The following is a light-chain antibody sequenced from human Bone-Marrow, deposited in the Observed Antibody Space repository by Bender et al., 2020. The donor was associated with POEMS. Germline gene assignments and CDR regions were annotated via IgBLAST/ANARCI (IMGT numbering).Light chain of an antibody. Sequence: QSALTQPASVSGSPGQSIIVSCTGTSSDVGSYNVVSWYQQHPGKAPKLMIYEVNKRPSGVSNRFSGSKSGNTASLTISGLQAEDEGDYYCCSYGGSRYWLFGGDQGDRP. CDR2: EVN. CDR3: CSYGGSRYWL. CDR1: SSDVGSYNV. V-gene: IGLV2-23*02. J-gene: IGLJ3*02.